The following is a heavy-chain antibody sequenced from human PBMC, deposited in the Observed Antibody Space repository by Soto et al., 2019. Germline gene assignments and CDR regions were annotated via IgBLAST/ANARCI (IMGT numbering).Heavy chain of an antibody. V-gene: IGHV4-31*03. CDR1: GGSISSGGYY. D-gene: IGHD3-10*01. CDR2: IYYSGST. Sequence: SETLSLTCTVSGGSISSGGYYWSWIRQHPGKGLEWIGYIYYSGSTYYNPSLKSRVTISVDRSKNQFSLKLSSVTAADTAVYYCARKARDPMVRGVIDYYYYYMDVWGKGTTVTVSS. CDR3: ARKARDPMVRGVIDYYYYYMDV. J-gene: IGHJ6*03.